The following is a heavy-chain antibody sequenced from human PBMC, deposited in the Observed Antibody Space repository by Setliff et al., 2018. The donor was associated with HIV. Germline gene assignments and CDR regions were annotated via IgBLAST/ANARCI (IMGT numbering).Heavy chain of an antibody. CDR2: IYYSGST. CDR1: GGSIKSSSYY. Sequence: SETLSLTCTVSGGSIKSSSYYWGWIRQPPGKGLEWIGSIYYSGSTNYNPSLKSRVTISVDTSKNQFSLKLTSVTAADTAVYYCARSDPGDSGSLEDWFDPWGQGTLVTVS. J-gene: IGHJ5*02. V-gene: IGHV4-39*07. D-gene: IGHD3-10*01. CDR3: ARSDPGDSGSLEDWFDP.